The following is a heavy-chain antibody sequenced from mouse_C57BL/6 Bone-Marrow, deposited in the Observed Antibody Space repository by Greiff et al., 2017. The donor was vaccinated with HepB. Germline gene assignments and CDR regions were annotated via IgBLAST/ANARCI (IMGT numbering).Heavy chain of an antibody. Sequence: QVQLQQSGAELAKPGASVKLSCKASCYTFTSYWMHWVKQRPGQGLEWIGYINPSSGYTKYNQKFKDKATLTADKSSSTAYMQLSSLTYEDAAVYYCARGEGLLLWYFDVWGTGTTVTVSS. CDR1: CYTFTSYW. J-gene: IGHJ1*03. V-gene: IGHV1-7*01. CDR3: ARGEGLLLWYFDV. D-gene: IGHD3-3*01. CDR2: INPSSGYT.